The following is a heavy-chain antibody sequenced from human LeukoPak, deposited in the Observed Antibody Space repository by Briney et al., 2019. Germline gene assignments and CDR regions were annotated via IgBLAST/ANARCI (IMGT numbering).Heavy chain of an antibody. CDR3: ARDSSIAALIFEGASPGYDYMDV. Sequence: GGSLRLSCVGSGFHFRLYNMNWVRQAPGKGLEWVSGIPAGGTDRYYADSVKGRFTISRDNAKNSLYLQMNSLRAEDTAVYYCARDSSIAALIFEGASPGYDYMDVWGKGTTVTVSS. D-gene: IGHD6-6*01. CDR2: IPAGGTDR. CDR1: GFHFRLYN. J-gene: IGHJ6*03. V-gene: IGHV3-21*01.